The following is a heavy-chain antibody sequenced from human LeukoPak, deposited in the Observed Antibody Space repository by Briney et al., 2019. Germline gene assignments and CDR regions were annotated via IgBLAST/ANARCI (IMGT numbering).Heavy chain of an antibody. CDR3: ARGLVGLTPHAGVFQI. J-gene: IGHJ3*02. V-gene: IGHV4-34*01. Sequence: KASETLSLTCAVYGGSFSGYYWSWIRQPPGKGLEWIGEINHSGSTNYNPSLKSRVTIAVDTSQSQFSLKLSSVTAADTAIYYCARGLVGLTPHAGVFQIWGQGTKVTVSS. CDR2: INHSGST. D-gene: IGHD1-26*01. CDR1: GGSFSGYY.